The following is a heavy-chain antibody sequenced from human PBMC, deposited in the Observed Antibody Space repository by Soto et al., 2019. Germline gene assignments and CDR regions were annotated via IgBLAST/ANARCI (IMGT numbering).Heavy chain of an antibody. CDR1: GYTFTSYG. CDR2: ISAYNGNT. Sequence: ASVKVSCKASGYTFTSYGISWVRQAPGQGLEWMGWISAYNGNTNYAQKLQGRVTMTTDTSTSTAYMELRSLRSDDTAVYYCARDQLGIAAAGSSFDYWGQGTLLTISS. D-gene: IGHD6-13*01. J-gene: IGHJ4*02. CDR3: ARDQLGIAAAGSSFDY. V-gene: IGHV1-18*01.